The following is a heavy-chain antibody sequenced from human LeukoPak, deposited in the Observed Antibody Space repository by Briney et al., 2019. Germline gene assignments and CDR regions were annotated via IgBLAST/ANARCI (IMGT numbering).Heavy chain of an antibody. D-gene: IGHD6-13*01. Sequence: GGSLRLSCAASGFTFSSYEMNWVRQAPGKGLEWVSYISSSGSTIYYADSVKGRFTISRDNAKNSLYLQMNSLRAEDTAVYYCARARPGYSSSWYYYMDVWGKGTTVTVSS. J-gene: IGHJ6*03. CDR2: ISSSGSTI. V-gene: IGHV3-48*03. CDR1: GFTFSSYE. CDR3: ARARPGYSSSWYYYMDV.